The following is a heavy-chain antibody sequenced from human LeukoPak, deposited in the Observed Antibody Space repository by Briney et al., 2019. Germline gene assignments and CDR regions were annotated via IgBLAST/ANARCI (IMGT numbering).Heavy chain of an antibody. J-gene: IGHJ6*02. CDR1: AYSFNSHW. CDR3: ARGAYGSGSSYNYYGMDV. CDR2: IYPGDSDS. Sequence: GESLKISRKGSAYSFNSHWIAWVRQMPGKGLEWMGIIYPGDSDSRYSPSFQGQVTISADESISTAYLHWSSLKASDTGMYYCARGAYGSGSSYNYYGMDVWGQGTTVTVSS. V-gene: IGHV5-51*01. D-gene: IGHD3-10*01.